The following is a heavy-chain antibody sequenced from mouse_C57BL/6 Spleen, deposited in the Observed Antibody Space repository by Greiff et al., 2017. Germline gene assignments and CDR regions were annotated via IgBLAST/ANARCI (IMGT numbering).Heavy chain of an antibody. CDR3: ASSYGSRGGYYAMDY. V-gene: IGHV1-82*01. D-gene: IGHD1-1*01. CDR1: GYAFSSSW. CDR2: IYPGDGDP. J-gene: IGHJ4*01. Sequence: QVQLQQSGPELVKPGASVKISCKASGYAFSSSWMNWVKQRPGKGLEWIGRIYPGDGDPNYNGKFKGKATLTADKSSSKAYMQLSSLTSEDSAVYFCASSYGSRGGYYAMDYWGQGTSVTVSA.